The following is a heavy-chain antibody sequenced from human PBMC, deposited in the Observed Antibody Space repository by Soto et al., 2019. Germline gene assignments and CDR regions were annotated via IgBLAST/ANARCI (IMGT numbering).Heavy chain of an antibody. Sequence: SETLSLTCSVSGGSITTSSYNWDWIRQPPGKGLEWIGTIYYDGSTSYNPSLRSQVTISVDTSKNHFALKVNSVTAADTAVYYCARFYGNAFDVWGRGTVVTVS. CDR1: GGSITTSSYN. D-gene: IGHD3-10*01. J-gene: IGHJ3*01. V-gene: IGHV4-39*02. CDR3: ARFYGNAFDV. CDR2: IYYDGST.